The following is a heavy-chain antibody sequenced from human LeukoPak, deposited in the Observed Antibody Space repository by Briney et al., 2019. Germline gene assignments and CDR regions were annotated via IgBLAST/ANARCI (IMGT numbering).Heavy chain of an antibody. D-gene: IGHD2-21*02. CDR2: IIPIIGTA. Sequence: ASVKVSCKASGGTFSSYTINWVRQAHGPGLERMGGIIPIIGTANYAQKFQGRVTITADKSTSTTYLDLSSVRSEDTAVYYCARTVVVTAEHAFDIWGQGTMVTVSS. CDR1: GGTFSSYT. V-gene: IGHV1-69*06. J-gene: IGHJ3*02. CDR3: ARTVVVTAEHAFDI.